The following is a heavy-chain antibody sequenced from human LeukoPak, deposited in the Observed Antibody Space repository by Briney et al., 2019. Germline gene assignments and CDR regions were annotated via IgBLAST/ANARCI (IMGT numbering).Heavy chain of an antibody. CDR1: GGSISSYY. CDR3: ASGRAITVTTGYDAFDI. CDR2: IYYSGST. J-gene: IGHJ3*02. Sequence: PSGTLSLTCTVSGGSISSYYWSWIRQPPGKGLEWIGYIYYSGSTNYNPSLKSRVTISVDTSKNQFSLKLSSVTAADTAVYYCASGRAITVTTGYDAFDIWGQGTMVTVSS. V-gene: IGHV4-59*08. D-gene: IGHD4-17*01.